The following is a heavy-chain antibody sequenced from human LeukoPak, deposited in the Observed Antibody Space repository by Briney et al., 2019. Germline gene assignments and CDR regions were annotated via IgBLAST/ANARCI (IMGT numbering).Heavy chain of an antibody. CDR3: ARHYGDYRRLRPSYGMDV. CDR2: INAGNGNT. V-gene: IGHV1-3*01. D-gene: IGHD4-17*01. CDR1: GYTFTSYA. Sequence: ASVKVSCKASGYTFTSYAMHWVRQAPGQRLEWMGWINAGNGNTKYSQKFQGRVTITRDTSASTAYMELSSLRSEDTAVYYCARHYGDYRRLRPSYGMDVWGHGTTVTVSS. J-gene: IGHJ6*02.